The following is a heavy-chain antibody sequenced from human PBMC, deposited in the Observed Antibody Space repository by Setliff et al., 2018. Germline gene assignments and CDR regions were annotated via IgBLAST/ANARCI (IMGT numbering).Heavy chain of an antibody. D-gene: IGHD3-16*01. CDR3: ARLRGAFDY. CDR2: IYYSGST. V-gene: IGHV4-59*01. Sequence: TCTVSGGSISSYYWSWIRQPPGKRLEWIGYIYYSGSTNYNPSLESRVTISVDPSKNQFSLRLNSATAADTAVYYCARLRGAFDYWGQGTLVTVSS. CDR1: GGSISSYY. J-gene: IGHJ4*02.